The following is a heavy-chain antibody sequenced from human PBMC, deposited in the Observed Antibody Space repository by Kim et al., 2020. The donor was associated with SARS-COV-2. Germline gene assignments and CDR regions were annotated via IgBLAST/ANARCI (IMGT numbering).Heavy chain of an antibody. D-gene: IGHD6-13*01. V-gene: IGHV4-39*01. Sequence: NPSLKSRVTMSVHTSKNQFSLKLSYLTAADTAVYYCARQRSSSWMNEFDYWGQGTLVTVSS. CDR3: ARQRSSSWMNEFDY. J-gene: IGHJ4*02.